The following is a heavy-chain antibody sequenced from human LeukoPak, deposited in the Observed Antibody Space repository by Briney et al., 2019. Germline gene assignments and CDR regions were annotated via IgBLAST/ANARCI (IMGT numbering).Heavy chain of an antibody. CDR2: ISGSGGST. D-gene: IGHD4-17*01. V-gene: IGHV3-23*01. J-gene: IGHJ4*02. CDR1: GFTFSSYS. CDR3: ATINDYGDYSFDY. Sequence: GGSLRLSCAASGFTFSSYSMNWVRQAPGKGLEWVSAISGSGGSTYYADSVKGRFTISRDNSKNTLYLQMNSLRAEDTAVYYCATINDYGDYSFDYWGQGTLVTVSS.